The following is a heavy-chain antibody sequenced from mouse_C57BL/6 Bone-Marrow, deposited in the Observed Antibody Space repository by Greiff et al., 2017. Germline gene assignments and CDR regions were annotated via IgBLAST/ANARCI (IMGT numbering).Heavy chain of an antibody. Sequence: QVQLQQPGAELVRPGTSVKLSCKASGYTFTSYWMHWVQQRPGQGLEWIGVIDPSDSYTNYNQKFKGKATLTVDTSSSTAYMQLSSLTSEDSAVYYCARGRMDYWGQGTSVTVSS. CDR2: IDPSDSYT. V-gene: IGHV1-59*01. CDR1: GYTFTSYW. CDR3: ARGRMDY. J-gene: IGHJ4*01.